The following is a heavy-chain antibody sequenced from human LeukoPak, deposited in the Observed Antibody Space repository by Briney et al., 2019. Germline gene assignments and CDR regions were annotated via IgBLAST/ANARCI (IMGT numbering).Heavy chain of an antibody. Sequence: SQTLSLTCTVSGGSISSGGYYWSWIRQPPGKGLEWIGYIYHSGSTYYNPSLKSRVTISVDRSKNQFSLKLSSVTAADTAVYYCARGRYIAAAGPVFDYWGQGTLVTVSS. CDR3: ARGRYIAAAGPVFDY. D-gene: IGHD6-13*01. J-gene: IGHJ4*02. CDR2: IYHSGST. V-gene: IGHV4-30-2*01. CDR1: GGSISSGGYY.